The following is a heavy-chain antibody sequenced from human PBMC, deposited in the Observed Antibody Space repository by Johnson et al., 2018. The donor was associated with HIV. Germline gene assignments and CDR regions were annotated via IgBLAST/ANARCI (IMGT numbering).Heavy chain of an antibody. CDR2: ISYDGSNK. CDR3: ARSYCSGGSCYLGAFDI. CDR1: GFTFTNYW. D-gene: IGHD2-15*01. V-gene: IGHV3-30-3*01. Sequence: QVQLVESGGGLVQPGGSLRLSCVASGFTFTNYWMSWVRQAPGKGLEWVAVISYDGSNKYYADSVKGRFTISRDNSKNTLYLQMNSMRAEDTAVYYCARSYCSGGSCYLGAFDIWGQGTMVTVSS. J-gene: IGHJ3*02.